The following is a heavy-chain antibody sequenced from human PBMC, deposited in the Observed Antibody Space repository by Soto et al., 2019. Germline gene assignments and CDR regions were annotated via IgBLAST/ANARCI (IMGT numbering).Heavy chain of an antibody. CDR1: GFTFSEHY. CDR2: TRNKDNSSTT. CDR3: ARVSIRITIFGVVPDAFDI. V-gene: IGHV3-72*01. D-gene: IGHD3-3*01. Sequence: PGGALEISCAASGFTFSEHYIDWGRQAPGEGLGGGVRTRNKDNSSTTEYAASVKGRFTISRDDSKNSLYLQMNSLKTEDTAVYYCARVSIRITIFGVVPDAFDIWGQGTMVTVSS. J-gene: IGHJ3*02.